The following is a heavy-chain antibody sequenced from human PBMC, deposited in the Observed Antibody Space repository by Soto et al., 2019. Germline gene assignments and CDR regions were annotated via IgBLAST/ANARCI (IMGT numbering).Heavy chain of an antibody. Sequence: GGSLRLSCAASGFTFSSYEMDWVRQAPGKGLEWVSYISTSGSSIYYADSVKGRFSISRDNVKNSLYLQMNSLRAEDTAVYYCARDSGIAADYNFDYWGQGTLVTVSS. CDR2: ISTSGSSI. CDR3: ARDSGIAADYNFDY. V-gene: IGHV3-48*03. D-gene: IGHD6-13*01. CDR1: GFTFSSYE. J-gene: IGHJ4*02.